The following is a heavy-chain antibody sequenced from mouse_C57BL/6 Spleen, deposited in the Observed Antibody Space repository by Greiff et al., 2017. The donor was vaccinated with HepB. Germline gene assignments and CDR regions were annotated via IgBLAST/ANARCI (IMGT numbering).Heavy chain of an antibody. D-gene: IGHD1-1*01. CDR1: GFSLTSYG. Sequence: VQLVESGPGLVQPSQSLSITCTVSGFSLTSYGVHWVRQSPGKGLEWLGVIWSGGSTDYNAAFISRLSISKDNSKSQVFFKMNSLQADDTAIYYCARGDYYYGSSPYYAMDYWGQGTSVTVSS. V-gene: IGHV2-2*01. J-gene: IGHJ4*01. CDR3: ARGDYYYGSSPYYAMDY. CDR2: IWSGGST.